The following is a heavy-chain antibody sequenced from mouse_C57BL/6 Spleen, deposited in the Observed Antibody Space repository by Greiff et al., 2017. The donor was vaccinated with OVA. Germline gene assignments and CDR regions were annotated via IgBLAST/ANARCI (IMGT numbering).Heavy chain of an antibody. J-gene: IGHJ4*01. D-gene: IGHD1-1*01. Sequence: VKVVESGAELMKPGASVKLSCKATGYTFTGYWIEWVKQRPGHGLEWIGEILPGSGSTNYNEKFKGKATFTADTSSNTAYMQLSSLTTEDSAIYYCARGGATVVGDYAMDYWGQGTSVTVSS. V-gene: IGHV1-9*01. CDR3: ARGGATVVGDYAMDY. CDR1: GYTFTGYW. CDR2: ILPGSGST.